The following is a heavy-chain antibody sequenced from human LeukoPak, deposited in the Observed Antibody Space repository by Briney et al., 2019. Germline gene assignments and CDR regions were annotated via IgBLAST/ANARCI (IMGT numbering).Heavy chain of an antibody. CDR3: ARDRNGNWFDP. D-gene: IGHD1-14*01. V-gene: IGHV4-59*01. J-gene: IGHJ5*02. Sequence: SWIRQPXGXGLEXIGYIYYSGSTNYNPSLKSRVTISVDTAKNQFSLKLSSVTAADTAVYYCARDRNGNWFDPWGQGTLVTVSS. CDR2: IYYSGST.